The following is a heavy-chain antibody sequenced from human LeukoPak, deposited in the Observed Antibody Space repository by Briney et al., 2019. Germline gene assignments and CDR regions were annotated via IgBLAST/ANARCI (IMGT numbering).Heavy chain of an antibody. D-gene: IGHD6-19*01. CDR2: INHSGST. CDR3: VRGRYSSGWFKDKNWFDP. CDR1: GGSFSGYY. V-gene: IGHV4-34*01. J-gene: IGHJ5*02. Sequence: SETLSLTCAVYGGSFSGYYRSWMRQPPGKGLEWIGEINHSGSTNYNPSLKSRVTISVDTSKNQFSLKLSSVTAADTAVYYCVRGRYSSGWFKDKNWFDPWGQGIPVTVSS.